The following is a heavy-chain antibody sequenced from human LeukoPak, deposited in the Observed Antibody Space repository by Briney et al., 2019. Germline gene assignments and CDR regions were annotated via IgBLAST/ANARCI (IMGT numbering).Heavy chain of an antibody. CDR3: ARDIEEVGVTPYFDY. Sequence: PSGTLSLTCTVSGGSIRSYYWSWIRQTPGKGLEYIGQINYSGSTYYNPSLKTRVTLSIDTSKNQFSLKMSSVTAADTAVYYCARDIEEVGVTPYFDYWGQGTLDTLPS. V-gene: IGHV4-59*01. J-gene: IGHJ4*02. D-gene: IGHD1-26*01. CDR2: INYSGST. CDR1: GGSIRSYY.